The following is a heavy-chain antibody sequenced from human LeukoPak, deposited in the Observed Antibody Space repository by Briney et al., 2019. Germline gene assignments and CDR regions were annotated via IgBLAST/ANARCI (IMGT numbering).Heavy chain of an antibody. D-gene: IGHD1-26*01. CDR3: ARERVWVGAIVGVFDI. CDR1: GFTFSSYG. CDR2: IYHDGSNK. Sequence: PGGSLRLSCAASGFTFSSYGMHWVRQAPGKGLEWVAVIYHDGSNKYYADSVKGRFTISRDNSRNTLYLQMNSLRAEDTAVYYCARERVWVGAIVGVFDIWGQGTMVTVSS. J-gene: IGHJ3*02. V-gene: IGHV3-33*01.